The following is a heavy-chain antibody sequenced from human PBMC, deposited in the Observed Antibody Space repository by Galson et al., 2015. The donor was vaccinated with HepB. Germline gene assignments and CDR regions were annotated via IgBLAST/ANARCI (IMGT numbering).Heavy chain of an antibody. J-gene: IGHJ6*02. V-gene: IGHV3-21*01. CDR3: AREGLVGAEGYYRGMAV. D-gene: IGHD1-26*01. CDR1: GFTLSDYS. CDR2: ISDTSRYI. Sequence: SLRLSCAASGFTLSDYSMNWVRQAPGKGLEWVSNISDTSRYIYYGHTVKGRFTISRDNAKNSLYLQTNSVRADDTAVYYCAREGLVGAEGYYRGMAVWGQGTTVTVSS.